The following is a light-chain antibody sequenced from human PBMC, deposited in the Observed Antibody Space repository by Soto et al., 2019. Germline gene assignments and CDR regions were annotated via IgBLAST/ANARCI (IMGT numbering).Light chain of an antibody. CDR3: QQANSFPPT. J-gene: IGKJ4*01. CDR1: QGISSW. Sequence: IQMPESPSSVSASVGDRSTITSRTSQGISSWLAWYQQKPGKAPKLLIYAAYSLQSGVPSRFSGSGSRTDFTLTIGSLQPEDFATYYCQQANSFPPTFGGGTKVDIK. CDR2: AAY. V-gene: IGKV1D-12*01.